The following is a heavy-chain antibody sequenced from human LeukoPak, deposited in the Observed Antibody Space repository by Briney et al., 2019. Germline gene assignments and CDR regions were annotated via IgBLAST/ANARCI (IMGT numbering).Heavy chain of an antibody. CDR2: IYTSGST. Sequence: KPSETLSLTCTVSGGSISSYYWSWIRQPAGKGLEWIGRIYTSGSTNYNPSLKSRVTMSVDTSKNQFSLKLSSVTAADTAVYYCARVERNRARQWPPEGYGMDVWGQGTTVTVSS. CDR1: GGSISSYY. CDR3: ARVERNRARQWPPEGYGMDV. J-gene: IGHJ6*02. D-gene: IGHD6-19*01. V-gene: IGHV4-4*07.